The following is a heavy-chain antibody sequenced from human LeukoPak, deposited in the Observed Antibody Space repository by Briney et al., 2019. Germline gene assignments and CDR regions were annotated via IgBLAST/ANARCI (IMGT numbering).Heavy chain of an antibody. Sequence: KPSETLSLTCIVSGGSISSYYWSWIRQPPGKGLEWIGYIYYSGSTNYNPSLKSRVTISVDTSKNQFSLKLSSVTAADTAVYYCARHYLAGYGGDDAFDIWGQGTVVTVSS. J-gene: IGHJ3*02. D-gene: IGHD5-12*01. V-gene: IGHV4-59*08. CDR2: IYYSGST. CDR3: ARHYLAGYGGDDAFDI. CDR1: GGSISSYY.